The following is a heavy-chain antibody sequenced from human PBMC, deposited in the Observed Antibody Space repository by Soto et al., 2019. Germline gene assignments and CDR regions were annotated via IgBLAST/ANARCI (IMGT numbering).Heavy chain of an antibody. Sequence: SVKVSCKASGYTFTSYGISWVRQAPGQGLEWMGWISAYNGNTNYAQKLQGRVTMTTDTSTSTAYMELRSLRSDDTAVYYCARDVYYDFWSGYYSGYYYGMDVWGQGTKVTVSS. V-gene: IGHV1-18*04. CDR3: ARDVYYDFWSGYYSGYYYGMDV. CDR2: ISAYNGNT. J-gene: IGHJ6*02. CDR1: GYTFTSYG. D-gene: IGHD3-3*01.